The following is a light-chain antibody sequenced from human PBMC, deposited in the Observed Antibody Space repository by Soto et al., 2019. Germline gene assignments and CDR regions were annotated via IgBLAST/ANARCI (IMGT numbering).Light chain of an antibody. V-gene: IGKV3-15*01. CDR1: QSVNSN. CDR3: QQYNDWPLT. CDR2: GAS. Sequence: EKVMTQSPAALSVSPGERATLSCRASQSVNSNLAWYQQKAGQAPRLLLYGASTRATGIPARFSGSASGTEFNLTISSLQSEDSAVYYWQQYNDWPLTFGGGTKVEIK. J-gene: IGKJ4*01.